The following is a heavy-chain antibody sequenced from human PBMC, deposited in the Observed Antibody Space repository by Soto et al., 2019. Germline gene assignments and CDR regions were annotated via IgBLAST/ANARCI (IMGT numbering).Heavy chain of an antibody. CDR3: ADTSNYGGLHDAFDI. J-gene: IGHJ3*02. CDR2: IYYSGST. Sequence: QVQLQESGPGLVKPSQTLSLTCTVSGGSISSGGYYWSWIRQHPGKGLEWIGYIYYSGSTYYNPSLKSRVTISVDTSKNQFSLKLSSVTAADTAVYYWADTSNYGGLHDAFDIWGQGTMVTVSS. V-gene: IGHV4-31*03. D-gene: IGHD4-17*01. CDR1: GGSISSGGYY.